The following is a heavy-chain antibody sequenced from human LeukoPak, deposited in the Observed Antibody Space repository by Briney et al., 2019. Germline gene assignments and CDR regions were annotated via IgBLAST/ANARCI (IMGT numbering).Heavy chain of an antibody. J-gene: IGHJ5*01. D-gene: IGHD5-18*01. V-gene: IGHV3-48*01. CDR2: LTRTSSAT. CDR3: ATGGSEYRSDWFDS. CDR1: GFRFSSYD. Sequence: PGGSLRLSCVGSGFRFSSYDMNWVRQAPGRGLEWLSYLTRTSSATWYADSVKGRFTIFRDNAKSSLYLQMNSLRVEDTAVYNCATGGSEYRSDWFDSWGQGTLVNVAS.